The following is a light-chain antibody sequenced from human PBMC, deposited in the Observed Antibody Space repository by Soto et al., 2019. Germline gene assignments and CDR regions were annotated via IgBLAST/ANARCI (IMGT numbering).Light chain of an antibody. J-gene: IGLJ3*02. Sequence: QPVLTQSPSASASLGASVKLTCTLSSGHSTYAIAWHQQQPEKGPRYLMKLDSDGSHSKGDGIPDRFSGSSSVAERYLTISSLQSEDEADYYCQTWATVPDWVFGGGTKLTVL. V-gene: IGLV4-69*01. CDR2: LDSDGSH. CDR1: SGHSTYA. CDR3: QTWATVPDWV.